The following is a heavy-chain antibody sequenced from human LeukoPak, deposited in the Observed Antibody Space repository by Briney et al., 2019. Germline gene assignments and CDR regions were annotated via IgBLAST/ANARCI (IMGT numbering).Heavy chain of an antibody. V-gene: IGHV3-23*01. D-gene: IGHD3-22*01. CDR1: GFTFSSHW. CDR3: AKGPTYYYDSSGYFFDY. J-gene: IGHJ4*02. Sequence: GGSLRLSCAASGFTFSSHWMHWVRQAPGKGLEWVSAISGSGGSTYYADSVKGRFTISRDNSKNTLYLQMNSLRAEDTAVYYCAKGPTYYYDSSGYFFDYWGQGTLVTVSS. CDR2: ISGSGGST.